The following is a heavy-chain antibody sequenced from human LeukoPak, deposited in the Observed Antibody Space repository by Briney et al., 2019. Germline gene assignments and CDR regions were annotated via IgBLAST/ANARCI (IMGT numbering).Heavy chain of an antibody. D-gene: IGHD3-22*01. Sequence: QSGRSLRLSCAASGLTFSSYGMHWVRQAPGKGLEWVAVISYDGSNKYYADSVKGRFTISRDNSKNTLYLQMNSLRAEDTALYYCAKDPSSEIVVALGAFDIWGQGTMVTVSS. CDR1: GLTFSSYG. CDR2: ISYDGSNK. J-gene: IGHJ3*02. V-gene: IGHV3-30*18. CDR3: AKDPSSEIVVALGAFDI.